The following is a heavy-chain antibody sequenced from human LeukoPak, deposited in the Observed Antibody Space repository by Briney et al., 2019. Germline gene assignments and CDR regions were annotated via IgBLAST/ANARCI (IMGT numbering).Heavy chain of an antibody. CDR3: TRDNTRLYYDFWSGFDY. CDR2: IKSKSAGGTT. V-gene: IGHV3-15*01. J-gene: IGHJ4*02. D-gene: IGHD3-3*01. CDR1: GFIFSNAW. Sequence: GGSLRLSCAASGFIFSNAWMSWVRQAPGKGLEWVGRIKSKSAGGTTDYAAPMKGRLTISRDDSKNTLYLQMNSLKTEDTAVYYCTRDNTRLYYDFWSGFDYWGQGTLVTVSS.